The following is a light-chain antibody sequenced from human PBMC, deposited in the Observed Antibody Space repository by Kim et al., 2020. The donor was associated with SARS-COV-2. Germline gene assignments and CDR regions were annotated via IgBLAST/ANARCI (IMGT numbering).Light chain of an antibody. CDR3: HQYAGAPWT. CDR2: GAS. J-gene: IGKJ1*01. CDR1: QSISSNE. Sequence: LCPGERATLSSRARQSISSNEVWTQHRPGQAPRLLIYGASTRATGIPDRFSGGGSGTDFTLTINRLEPEDVAVYYCHQYAGAPWTLGQGTKVDIK. V-gene: IGKV3-20*01.